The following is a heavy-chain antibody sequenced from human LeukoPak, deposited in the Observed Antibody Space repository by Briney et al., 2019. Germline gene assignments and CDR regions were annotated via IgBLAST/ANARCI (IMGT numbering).Heavy chain of an antibody. CDR1: GGSISSSSYY. D-gene: IGHD3-22*01. V-gene: IGHV4-61*05. CDR3: ARAKYYDSSGYFPLYYYYYMDV. J-gene: IGHJ6*03. Sequence: SETLSLTCTVSGGSISSSSYYWGWIRQPPGKGLEWIGYIYYSGSTNYNPSLKSRVTISVDTSKNQFSLKLSSVTAADTAVYYCARAKYYDSSGYFPLYYYYYMDVWGKGTTVTISS. CDR2: IYYSGST.